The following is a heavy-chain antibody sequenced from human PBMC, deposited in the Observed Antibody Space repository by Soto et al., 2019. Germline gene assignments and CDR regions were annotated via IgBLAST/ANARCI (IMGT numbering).Heavy chain of an antibody. V-gene: IGHV1-18*01. D-gene: IGHD1-1*01. J-gene: IGHJ4*02. CDR2: ISAHNGNT. CDR1: GYTFTSYG. Sequence: QVHLVQSGAEVKKPGASVKVSCNASGYTFTSYGITWVRQAPGQGLEWMGWISAHNGNTDYAQKLQGRVIVTRATSTSTAYMELRSLISDDTAVYYCERGRYGDYWGQGALVTVSS. CDR3: ERGRYGDY.